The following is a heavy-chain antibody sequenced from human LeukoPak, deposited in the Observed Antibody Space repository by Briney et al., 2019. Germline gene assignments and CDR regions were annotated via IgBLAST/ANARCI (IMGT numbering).Heavy chain of an antibody. D-gene: IGHD2-15*01. J-gene: IGHJ4*02. V-gene: IGHV5-51*01. CDR2: IYPGDSDT. Sequence: GESLKISCKGSGYSFTTYWIGWVRQMPGKGLEWMGIIYPGDSDTRYSPSFQGQVTMTADKSIGTAYLQWSSLKASDTAMYYCARHWRYCSSDRCYPDYWGQGTLVTVSS. CDR1: GYSFTTYW. CDR3: ARHWRYCSSDRCYPDY.